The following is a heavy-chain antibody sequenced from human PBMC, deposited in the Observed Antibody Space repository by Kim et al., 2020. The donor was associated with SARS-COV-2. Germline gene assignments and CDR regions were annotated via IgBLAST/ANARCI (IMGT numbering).Heavy chain of an antibody. D-gene: IGHD1-20*01. CDR3: AKDMLSITGTTFDY. Sequence: AEPVKGQFTSSRDNSKNSLYLQMNSLRTEDTALYYCAKDMLSITGTTFDYWGQGTLVTVSS. V-gene: IGHV3-43*01. J-gene: IGHJ4*02.